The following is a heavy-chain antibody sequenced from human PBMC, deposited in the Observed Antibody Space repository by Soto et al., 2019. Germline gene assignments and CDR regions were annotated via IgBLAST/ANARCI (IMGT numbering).Heavy chain of an antibody. V-gene: IGHV1-69*04. CDR1: GGDLSNSG. CDR3: AEDDVAGSKS. CDR2: IFPLLAMV. Sequence: QVNLVQSGTEMKKPGSSVMVSCKVSGGDLSNSGISWVRQAPGQGLEWMGGIFPLLAMVDYSQKFQGRVTISADESTNTAYMDIGRLRSEATAVYDCAEDDVAGSKSWGQGSLVSVTS. J-gene: IGHJ4*02. D-gene: IGHD2-15*01.